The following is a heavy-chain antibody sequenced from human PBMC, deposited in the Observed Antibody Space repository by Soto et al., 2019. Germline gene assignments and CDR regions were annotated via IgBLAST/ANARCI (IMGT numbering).Heavy chain of an antibody. CDR3: ARDHAGSGWFRFDY. J-gene: IGHJ4*02. CDR1: GYTFTRYS. Sequence: VASVKVSCKTSGYTFTRYSISWVRQAPGQGLEWMGWISAYNGDTNYAQNLQGRVTMTTDASTSTAYMELRSLRSDDTAMYYCARDHAGSGWFRFDYWGQGTLVTVSS. D-gene: IGHD6-19*01. CDR2: ISAYNGDT. V-gene: IGHV1-18*01.